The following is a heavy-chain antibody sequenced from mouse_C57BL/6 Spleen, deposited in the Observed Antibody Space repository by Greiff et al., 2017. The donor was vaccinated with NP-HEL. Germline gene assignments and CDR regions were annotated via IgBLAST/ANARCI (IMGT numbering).Heavy chain of an antibody. V-gene: IGHV5-15*01. CDR1: GFTFSDYG. Sequence: EVKLMESGGGLVQPGGSLKLSCAASGFTFSDYGMAWVRQAPRKGPEWVAFISNLAYSIYYADTVTGRFTISRENAKNTLYLEMSSLRSEDTAMYYCARQGPPYYYGSSYGYAMDYWGQGTSVTVSS. CDR3: ARQGPPYYYGSSYGYAMDY. J-gene: IGHJ4*01. D-gene: IGHD1-1*01. CDR2: ISNLAYSI.